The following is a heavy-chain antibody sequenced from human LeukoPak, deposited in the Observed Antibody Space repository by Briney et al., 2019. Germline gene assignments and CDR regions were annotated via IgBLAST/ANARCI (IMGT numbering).Heavy chain of an antibody. Sequence: ASVKVSCKASGYTFTSYDINWVRQATGQGLEWMGWMNPNSGNTGYAQKFQGRVTMTRNTSISTAYMELSSLRSEDTAVYYCARGLIVVVTGGISWMDYYYYGMEVWGQGTTVTVSS. CDR1: GYTFTSYD. V-gene: IGHV1-8*01. CDR2: MNPNSGNT. J-gene: IGHJ6*02. CDR3: ARGLIVVVTGGISWMDYYYYGMEV. D-gene: IGHD2-2*01.